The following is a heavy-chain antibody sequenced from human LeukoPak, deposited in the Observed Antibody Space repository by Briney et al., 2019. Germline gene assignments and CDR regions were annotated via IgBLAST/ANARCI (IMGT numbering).Heavy chain of an antibody. Sequence: PGGSLRLSCAASGFTFSSYGMHWVRQAPGKGLEWVAFIRYDGSNKYYADSVKGRFTISRDNSKNTLYLQMNSLRAEDTAVYYCARDRRDIVVVVAATEYNWFDPWGQGTLVTVSS. CDR2: IRYDGSNK. J-gene: IGHJ5*02. CDR1: GFTFSSYG. CDR3: ARDRRDIVVVVAATEYNWFDP. V-gene: IGHV3-30*02. D-gene: IGHD2-15*01.